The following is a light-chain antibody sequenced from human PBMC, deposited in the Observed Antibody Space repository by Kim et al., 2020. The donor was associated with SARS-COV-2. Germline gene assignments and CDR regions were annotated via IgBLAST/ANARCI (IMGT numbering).Light chain of an antibody. Sequence: QSALTQPASVSGSPGQSITISCTGTSSNVGGYNNVSWYQQHPGKAPKRMIYDVGTRPSGVSVRFSGSKSGNTASLTISGLQTEDEADYYCSSYTTTTTRVFGGGTQLTVL. J-gene: IGLJ3*02. V-gene: IGLV2-14*03. CDR3: SSYTTTTTRV. CDR1: SSNVGGYNN. CDR2: DVG.